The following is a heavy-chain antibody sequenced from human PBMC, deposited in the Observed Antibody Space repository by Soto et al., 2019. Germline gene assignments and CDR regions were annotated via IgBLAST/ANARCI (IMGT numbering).Heavy chain of an antibody. CDR2: ISSSSTI. J-gene: IGHJ6*02. D-gene: IGHD4-4*01. CDR3: ARDRYSNYGYYYGMDV. CDR1: GFTFSSYS. V-gene: IGHV3-48*02. Sequence: PGGSLRLSCAASGFTFSSYSMNWVRQAPGEGLEWVSYISSSSTIYYADSVKGRFTISRDNAKNSLYLQMNSLRDEDTAAYYCARDRYSNYGYYYGMDVWGQGTTVTVSS.